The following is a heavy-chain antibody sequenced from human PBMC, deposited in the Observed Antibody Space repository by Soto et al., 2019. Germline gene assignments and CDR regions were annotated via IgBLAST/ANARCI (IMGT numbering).Heavy chain of an antibody. V-gene: IGHV3-9*01. D-gene: IGHD5-18*01. CDR2: ISWNSGSI. CDR3: AKQDTAYYYYYYMDV. J-gene: IGHJ6*03. CDR1: GFTFDDYA. Sequence: EVQLVESGGGLVQPGRSLRLSCAASGFTFDDYAMHWVRQAPGKGLEWVSGISWNSGSIGYADSVKGRFTITRDNAKNSLYLQMNSLRAEDTALYYCAKQDTAYYYYYYMDVWGKGTTVTVSS.